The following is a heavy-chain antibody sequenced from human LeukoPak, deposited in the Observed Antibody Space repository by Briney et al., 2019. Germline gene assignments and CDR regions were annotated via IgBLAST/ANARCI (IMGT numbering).Heavy chain of an antibody. J-gene: IGHJ4*02. CDR2: ISYDGSNK. D-gene: IGHD3-22*01. V-gene: IGHV3-30-3*01. CDR3: ARDSSGYYYGGYFDY. Sequence: PGRSLRLSCAASGFTSSSYAMHWVRQAPGKGLEWVAVISYDGSNKYYADSVKGRFTISRDNSKNTLYLQMNSLRAEDTAVYYCARDSSGYYYGGYFDYWGQGTLVTVSS. CDR1: GFTSSSYA.